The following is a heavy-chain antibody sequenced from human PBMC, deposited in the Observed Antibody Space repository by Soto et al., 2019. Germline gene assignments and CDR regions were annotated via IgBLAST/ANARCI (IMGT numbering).Heavy chain of an antibody. J-gene: IGHJ4*02. V-gene: IGHV4-31*03. CDR3: ARAVTPLLDSSPFDY. Sequence: QVQLQESGPGLVKPSQTLSLTCTVSGDSISTSGYYWSWIRQHPGKGLEWIGYIYYSGGTYYNPSLKSRVTISVDTSKNQFSLKLSSVTAADTAVYYCARAVTPLLDSSPFDYWGQGTLVTVSS. CDR1: GDSISTSGYY. D-gene: IGHD2-15*01. CDR2: IYYSGGT.